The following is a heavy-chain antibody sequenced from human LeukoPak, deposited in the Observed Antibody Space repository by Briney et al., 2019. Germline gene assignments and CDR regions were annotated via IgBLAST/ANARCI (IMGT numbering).Heavy chain of an antibody. V-gene: IGHV3-30-3*01. D-gene: IGHD3-10*01. Sequence: PGRSLRLSCAASGFTFSSYAMHWVRQAPGKGLEWVAVISYDGSNKYYADSVKGRFTISRDNSKNTLYPQMNSLRAEDTAVYYCARDISGSANYYFDYWGQGTLVTVSS. J-gene: IGHJ4*02. CDR2: ISYDGSNK. CDR1: GFTFSSYA. CDR3: ARDISGSANYYFDY.